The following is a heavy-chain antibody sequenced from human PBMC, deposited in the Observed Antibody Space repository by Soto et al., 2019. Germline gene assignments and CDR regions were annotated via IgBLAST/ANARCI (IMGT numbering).Heavy chain of an antibody. CDR2: INAGNGNT. V-gene: IGHV1-3*01. CDR3: ARPYFDPRRGVSP. J-gene: IGHJ5*02. CDR1: GYTFTSYS. Sequence: ASVKVACKASGYTFTSYSMHWVRQAPGQRLEWMGWINAGNGNTKYSQKFQGRVTITRDTSASTAYMELSSLRSEDTAVYYCARPYFDPRRGVSPWGQGTLVTVSS. D-gene: IGHD3-9*01.